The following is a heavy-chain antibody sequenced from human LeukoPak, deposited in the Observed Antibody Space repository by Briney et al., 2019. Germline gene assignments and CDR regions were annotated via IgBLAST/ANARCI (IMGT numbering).Heavy chain of an antibody. CDR2: IYYSGST. J-gene: IGHJ5*02. CDR3: ARAYVRFPDYVWGSYRPNHWFDP. D-gene: IGHD3-16*02. V-gene: IGHV4-30-4*01. CDR1: GGSISSGDYY. Sequence: PSQTLSLTCTVSGGSISSGDYYWSWIRQPPGKGLEWIGYIYYSGSTYYNPSLKSRVTISVDTSKNQFSLKLSSVTAADTAVYYCARAYVRFPDYVWGSYRPNHWFDPWGQGTLVTVSS.